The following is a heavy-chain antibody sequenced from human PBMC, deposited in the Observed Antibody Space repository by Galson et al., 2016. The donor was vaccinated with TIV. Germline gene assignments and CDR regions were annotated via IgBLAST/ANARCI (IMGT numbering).Heavy chain of an antibody. D-gene: IGHD6-19*01. CDR1: GFPFSGYA. J-gene: IGHJ6*02. CDR2: ISSSGSTI. CDR3: ARGGWGYSSGWSYGMDV. Sequence: SLRLSCAGSGFPFSGYAIHWVRQAPGKGLEWVSYISSSGSTIYYADSVKGRFTISRDNAKNSLYLQMNSLRAEDTAVYYCARGGWGYSSGWSYGMDVWGQGTTVTVSS. V-gene: IGHV3-48*01.